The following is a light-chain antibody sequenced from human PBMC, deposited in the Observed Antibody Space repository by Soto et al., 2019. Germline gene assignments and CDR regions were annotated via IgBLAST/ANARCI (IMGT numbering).Light chain of an antibody. Sequence: DLQMTQSPSSLSASVGDRVTITCRASQSINSYLNWYQQRPGIAPTLLIYAASSLQRRVPSRFSGRGSGTEFTLTISSLQPEDFTTYYCQQSHSAPLTFGQGTKVDVK. CDR1: QSINSY. J-gene: IGKJ1*01. V-gene: IGKV1-39*01. CDR2: AAS. CDR3: QQSHSAPLT.